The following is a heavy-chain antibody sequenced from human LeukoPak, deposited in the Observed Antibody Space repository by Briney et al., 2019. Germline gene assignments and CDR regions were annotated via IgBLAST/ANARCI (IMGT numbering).Heavy chain of an antibody. D-gene: IGHD2-2*01. J-gene: IGHJ4*02. CDR1: GFTFSSYS. V-gene: IGHV3-21*01. Sequence: PGGSLRLSCAASGFTFSSYSMNWVRQAPGKGLEWVSSISSSSSYIYYAHSVNGRFTISRDNAKNSLYLQMNSLRAEDTAVYYCARDRRDYCSSTSCYLDYWGQGTLVTVSS. CDR2: ISSSSSYI. CDR3: ARDRRDYCSSTSCYLDY.